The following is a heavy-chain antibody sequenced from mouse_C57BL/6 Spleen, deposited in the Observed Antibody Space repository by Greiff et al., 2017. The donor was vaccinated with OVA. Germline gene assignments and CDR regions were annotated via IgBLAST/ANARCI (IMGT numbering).Heavy chain of an antibody. Sequence: VQLQESGAELMKPGASVKLSCKATGYTFTGYWIEWVKQRPGHGLEWIGEILPGSGSTNYNEKFKGKATFTADTSSNTAYMQLSSLTTEDSAIYYCARAPITTVVATDAMDYWGQGTSVTVSS. J-gene: IGHJ4*01. CDR2: ILPGSGST. CDR1: GYTFTGYW. V-gene: IGHV1-9*01. D-gene: IGHD1-1*01. CDR3: ARAPITTVVATDAMDY.